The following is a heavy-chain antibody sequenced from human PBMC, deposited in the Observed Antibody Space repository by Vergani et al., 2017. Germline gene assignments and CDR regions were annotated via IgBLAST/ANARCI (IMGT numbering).Heavy chain of an antibody. J-gene: IGHJ6*03. V-gene: IGHV3-30*18. CDR3: AKAGQVASESLQYNFYMDV. Sequence: QVQLVESGGGIVQPGRSLRLSCVASGFTFSSHAIHWVRRAPGKGLEGVAVISTDGTQKYYGDSVKGRFTITRDNSKKTLDLQMNSLRTEDSAVYYCAKAGQVASESLQYNFYMDVWGKGTTVTVS. CDR2: ISTDGTQK. CDR1: GFTFSSHA. D-gene: IGHD5-24*01.